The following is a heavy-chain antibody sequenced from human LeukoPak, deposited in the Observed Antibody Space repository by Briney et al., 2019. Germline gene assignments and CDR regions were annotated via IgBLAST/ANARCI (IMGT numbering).Heavy chain of an antibody. V-gene: IGHV4-34*12. CDR1: GESFSGYF. Sequence: SETLSLTCAVFGESFSGYFWTWIRQPPGKGLEWIGEIVHSGSTNYNPPLKSRVTISVDTSKKQFSLNLRSVTAADMAVYFCARRIGVATTLDYWGQGTLVTVSS. D-gene: IGHD6-19*01. CDR3: ARRIGVATTLDY. J-gene: IGHJ4*02. CDR2: IVHSGST.